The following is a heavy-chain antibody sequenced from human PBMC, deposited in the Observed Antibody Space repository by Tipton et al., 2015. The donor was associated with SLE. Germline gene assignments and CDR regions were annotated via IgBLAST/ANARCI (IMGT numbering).Heavy chain of an antibody. Sequence: TLSLTCAVYGGSFSGYYWSWIRQPPGKGLEWIGEINHSGSTNYNPSLKSRVTISVDTSKNQFSLKLSSVTAADTAVYYCARTNWCGYQSFDFWGQGTLVTVSS. CDR2: INHSGST. D-gene: IGHD3-3*01. CDR3: ARTNWCGYQSFDF. J-gene: IGHJ4*02. V-gene: IGHV4-34*01. CDR1: GGSFSGYY.